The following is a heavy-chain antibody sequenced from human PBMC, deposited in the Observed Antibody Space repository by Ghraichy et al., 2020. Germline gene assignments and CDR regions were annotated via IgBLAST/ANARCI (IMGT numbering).Heavy chain of an antibody. CDR1: GFTVGSSA. V-gene: IGHV3-23*01. D-gene: IGHD2-15*01. CDR2: ITPRGDT. Sequence: GGSLRLSCAVSGFTVGSSAMSWVRQAPEKGLEWVSDITPRGDTYYADSLTGRFTFSRDTSRNTLYLQMSSLRVDDTAVYYCAKSISYCSRGNCYSGWFDPWGQGTLVTVSS. J-gene: IGHJ5*02. CDR3: AKSISYCSRGNCYSGWFDP.